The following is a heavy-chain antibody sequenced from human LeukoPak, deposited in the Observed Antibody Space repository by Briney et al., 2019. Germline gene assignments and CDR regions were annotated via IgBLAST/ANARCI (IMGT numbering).Heavy chain of an antibody. CDR2: IIPIFGTA. V-gene: IGHV1-69*13. CDR3: ARVYDFWSGYYYYGMDV. Sequence: EASVNVSFTASGGTFSSYAISWVRQAPGQGLEWMGGIIPIFGTANYAQKFQGRVTITADESTSTAYMELSSLRSEDTAVYYCARVYDFWSGYYYYGMDVWGQGTTVTVSS. D-gene: IGHD3-3*01. J-gene: IGHJ6*02. CDR1: GGTFSSYA.